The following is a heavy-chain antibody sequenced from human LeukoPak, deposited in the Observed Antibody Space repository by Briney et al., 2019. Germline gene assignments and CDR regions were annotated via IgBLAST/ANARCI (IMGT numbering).Heavy chain of an antibody. Sequence: PSETLSLTCTVSGGSISNYYWSWIRQPPGKRLEWIGYIYYSGSTHYTPSLKSRVAISLDTSKSQFSLKLSSVTAADTAVYYCARGGNWFDPWGRGTLGTVSS. CDR2: IYYSGST. CDR1: GGSISNYY. CDR3: ARGGNWFDP. J-gene: IGHJ5*02. V-gene: IGHV4-59*01.